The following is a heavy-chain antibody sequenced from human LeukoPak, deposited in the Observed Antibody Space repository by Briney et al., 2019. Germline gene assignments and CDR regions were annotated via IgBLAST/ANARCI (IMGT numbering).Heavy chain of an antibody. J-gene: IGHJ6*03. CDR3: ARLGGSGSYFYYYYMDV. CDR1: GFTFSSYE. D-gene: IGHD3-10*01. Sequence: PGGSLRLSCAASGFTFSSYEMNWVRQAPGKGLEWVSYISSSGSTIYYADSVKGQFTISRDNAKNSLYLQMNSLRAEDTAVYYCARLGGSGSYFYYYYMDVWGKGTTVTVSS. V-gene: IGHV3-48*03. CDR2: ISSSGSTI.